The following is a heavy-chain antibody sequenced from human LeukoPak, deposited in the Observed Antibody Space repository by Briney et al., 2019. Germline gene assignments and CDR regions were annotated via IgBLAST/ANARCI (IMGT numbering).Heavy chain of an antibody. D-gene: IGHD3-9*01. J-gene: IGHJ4*02. CDR1: GFTVSSNY. V-gene: IGHV3-53*05. CDR2: LYSGGST. Sequence: GGSLRLSCAASGFTVSSNYMSWVRQAPGKGLEWVSVLYSGGSTYYADSVKGRFTISRDNSKNTLYLQMNSLRAEDTAVYYCARDPELRYFDWLPTTFDYWGQGTLVTVSS. CDR3: ARDPELRYFDWLPTTFDY.